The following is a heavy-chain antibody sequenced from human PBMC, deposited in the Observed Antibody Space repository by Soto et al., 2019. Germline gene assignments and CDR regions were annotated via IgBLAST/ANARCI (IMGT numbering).Heavy chain of an antibody. CDR2: IYSGGST. J-gene: IGHJ6*02. CDR1: GFTVSSNY. CDR3: ARDRIPTGMDV. V-gene: IGHV3-66*01. Sequence: EVQLVESGGGLVQPGGSLRLSCTASGFTVSSNYMSWVRQAPGKGLEWVSVIYSGGSTYYADSVKGRFTISRDNSKNTLYLQMNSLRAEDTAVYYCARDRIPTGMDVWGQGTTVTVSS.